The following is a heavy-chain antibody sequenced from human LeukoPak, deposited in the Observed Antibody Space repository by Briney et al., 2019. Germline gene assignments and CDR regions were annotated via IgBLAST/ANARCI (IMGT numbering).Heavy chain of an antibody. V-gene: IGHV4-39*01. J-gene: IGHJ3*02. CDR3: ARQDAFDI. CDR1: GGSISSSSYY. CDR2: IYYSGST. Sequence: SETLSLTCTVSGGSISSSSYYWGWIRQPPGKGLEWIGSIYYSGSTYYNPSLESRVTISVDTSKNQFSLKLSSVTAADTAVYYCARQDAFDIWGQGTMVTVSS.